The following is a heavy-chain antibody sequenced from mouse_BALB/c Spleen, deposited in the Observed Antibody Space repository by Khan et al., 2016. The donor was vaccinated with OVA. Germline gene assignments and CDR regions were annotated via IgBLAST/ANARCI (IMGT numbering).Heavy chain of an antibody. CDR3: ARGYYGDPFAY. CDR2: ISDVGSYI. CDR1: GFTFSDYY. V-gene: IGHV5-4*02. J-gene: IGHJ3*01. D-gene: IGHD2-13*01. Sequence: EVELVESGGGLVKPGGSLKLSCEASGFTFSDYYMYWVRQTPEKRLEWVATISDVGSYIYSPDSVKGRFTISRDDVKNNLYLQMSSLKAEDTAMYYCARGYYGDPFAYWGQGTLVTVSA.